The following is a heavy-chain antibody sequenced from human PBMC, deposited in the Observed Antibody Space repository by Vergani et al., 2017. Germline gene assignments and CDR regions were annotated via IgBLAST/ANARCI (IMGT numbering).Heavy chain of an antibody. D-gene: IGHD2-15*01. CDR2: TRYDGIVE. J-gene: IGHJ4*02. CDR3: ATAGAAYCRGASCYDFFEY. V-gene: IGHV3-30*02. Sequence: VESGGGLVQPGGSLRLSCTVSGFALNRHAMYWVRQAPGKGLEWVAFTRYDGIVEYYGDSVRGRFTISRDNSKNTLYLQMNRLRPEDTAVYYCATAGAAYCRGASCYDFFEYWGQGTLVTVAS. CDR1: GFALNRHA.